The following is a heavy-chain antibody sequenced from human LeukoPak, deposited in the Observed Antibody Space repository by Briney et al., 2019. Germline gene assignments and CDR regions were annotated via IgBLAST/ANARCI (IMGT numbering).Heavy chain of an antibody. CDR3: ARPGYSSGWYPDRAFDY. CDR2: INTNTGNP. Sequence: ASVKVSCKASGYTFTSYAMNWVRQAPGQGLEWMGWINTNTGNPTYAQGFTGRFVFSLDTSVSTAYLQISSLKAEDTAVYYCARPGYSSGWYPDRAFDYWGQGTLVTVSS. J-gene: IGHJ4*02. V-gene: IGHV7-4-1*02. CDR1: GYTFTSYA. D-gene: IGHD6-19*01.